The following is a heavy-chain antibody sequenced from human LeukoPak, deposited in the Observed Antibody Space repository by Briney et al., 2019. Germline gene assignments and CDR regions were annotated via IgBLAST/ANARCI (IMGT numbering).Heavy chain of an antibody. Sequence: GASVKVSCKASGYIFTSYPIHWVRQAPGQRLEWMGWINTGNGNTKYSQKFEGRVTVTRDTSATAAYMELSSLRSEDTAVYYCARDAAYYDILTGYHNWFDPWGQGTLVTVSS. V-gene: IGHV1-3*04. CDR3: ARDAAYYDILTGYHNWFDP. CDR1: GYIFTSYP. J-gene: IGHJ5*02. CDR2: INTGNGNT. D-gene: IGHD3-9*01.